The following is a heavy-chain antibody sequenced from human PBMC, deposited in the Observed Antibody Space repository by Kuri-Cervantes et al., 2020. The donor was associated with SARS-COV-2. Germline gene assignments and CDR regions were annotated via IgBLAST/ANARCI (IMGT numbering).Heavy chain of an antibody. CDR2: ISYDGSNK. V-gene: IGHV3-30*04. CDR3: ATALYCGGDWYSGYFQH. D-gene: IGHD2-21*02. J-gene: IGHJ1*01. Sequence: GESLKISCAASGFTFSSYAMHWVRQAPGKGLEWVAVISYDGSNKYYADSVKGRFTISRDNSKNTLYLQMNSLRAEDTAVYYCATALYCGGDWYSGYFQHWGQGTLVTVSS. CDR1: GFTFSSYA.